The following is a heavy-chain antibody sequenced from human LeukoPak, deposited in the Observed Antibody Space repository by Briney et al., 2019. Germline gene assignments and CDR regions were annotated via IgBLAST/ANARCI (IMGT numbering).Heavy chain of an antibody. D-gene: IGHD2-21*02. CDR2: FGTRHTHI. Sequence: PGGSLRLSCVGSGLNFNTYDLTWVRQAPGKGLEWVALFGTRHTHIFYADSVEGRFAISRDNSKNTVYLQMNSLRVEDAAVYYCAARLPLYGMDVWGQGTRSPSP. CDR1: GLNFNTYD. J-gene: IGHJ6*02. CDR3: AARLPLYGMDV. V-gene: IGHV3-23*01.